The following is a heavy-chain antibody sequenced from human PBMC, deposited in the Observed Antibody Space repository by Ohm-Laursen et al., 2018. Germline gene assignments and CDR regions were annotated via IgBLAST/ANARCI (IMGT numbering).Heavy chain of an antibody. CDR2: MWPDGSQI. Sequence: SLRLSCSASGFTFSHYAMHWVRQAPGKGLEWVAVMWPDGSQIYYVDSVKGRFTISRDNSRTTVYLQMNSLRTEDTAVYYCAKGNSGNGDFDYWGQGTVVTVSS. D-gene: IGHD4-23*01. V-gene: IGHV3-33*06. CDR3: AKGNSGNGDFDY. J-gene: IGHJ4*02. CDR1: GFTFSHYA.